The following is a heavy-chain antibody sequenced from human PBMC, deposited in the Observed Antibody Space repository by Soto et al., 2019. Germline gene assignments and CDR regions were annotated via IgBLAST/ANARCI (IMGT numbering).Heavy chain of an antibody. CDR1: GGTFSSYA. CDR2: IIPIFGTA. CDR3: ARVDSSGWYAAFDI. V-gene: IGHV1-69*13. J-gene: IGHJ3*02. Sequence: SVKVSCKASGGTFSSYAISWVRQAPGQGLEWMGGIIPIFGTANYAQKFQGRVTITADESTSTAYMELSSLRSEDTAVYYCARVDSSGWYAAFDIWGQGTMVTVS. D-gene: IGHD6-19*01.